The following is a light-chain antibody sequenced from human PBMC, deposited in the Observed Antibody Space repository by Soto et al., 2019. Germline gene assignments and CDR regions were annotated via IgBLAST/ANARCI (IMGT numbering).Light chain of an antibody. CDR1: QSVRNN. CDR3: QQYNNWPPIT. CDR2: YAS. V-gene: IGKV3-15*01. Sequence: EIMMTQSPATLSVSPGERATVSCRASQSVRNNLAWYQQRRGQAPRLLIYYASTRATGVPARFSGSGSGTEFTLTITSLQSEDSALYYCQQYNNWPPITFGQGTRLEMK. J-gene: IGKJ5*01.